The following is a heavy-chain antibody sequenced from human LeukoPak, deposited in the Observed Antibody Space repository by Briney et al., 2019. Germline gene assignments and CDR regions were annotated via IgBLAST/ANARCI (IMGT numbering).Heavy chain of an antibody. J-gene: IGHJ4*02. CDR2: IIPIFGTA. Sequence: SVKVSCKASGGTFSSYAISWVRQAPGQGLEWMGGIIPIFGTANYAQKFQGRVTITADESTSTAYMELSSLRSEDTAVYYCAGSIRGYSYGYVDYWGQGTLVTVSS. D-gene: IGHD5-18*01. CDR3: AGSIRGYSYGYVDY. CDR1: GGTFSSYA. V-gene: IGHV1-69*13.